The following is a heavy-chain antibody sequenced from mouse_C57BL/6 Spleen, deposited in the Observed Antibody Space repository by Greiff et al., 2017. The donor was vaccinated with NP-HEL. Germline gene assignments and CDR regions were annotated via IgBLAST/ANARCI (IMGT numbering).Heavy chain of an antibody. CDR3: ARLETKNFYFDY. CDR1: GYTFTSYG. CDR2: IYPRSGNT. Sequence: VKLMESGAELARPGASVKLSCKASGYTFTSYGISWVKQRTGQGLEWIGEIYPRSGNTYYNEKFKGKATLTADKSSSTAYMELRSLTSEDSAVYFCARLETKNFYFDYWGQGTTLTVSS. J-gene: IGHJ2*01. V-gene: IGHV1-81*01.